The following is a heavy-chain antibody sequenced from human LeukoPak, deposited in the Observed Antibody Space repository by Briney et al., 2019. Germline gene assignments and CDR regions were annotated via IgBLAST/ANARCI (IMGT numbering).Heavy chain of an antibody. D-gene: IGHD2-2*01. V-gene: IGHV5-51*01. Sequence: GESLKISCQASGHKFTNYWIGWVRQMSGKGLEWMGIINPDDSETTYSPSFQGQVTISVDKSVSTAYLQWTSLKASDTAMYYCARLVVPAAISYWGQGTLVNVFS. CDR1: GHKFTNYW. J-gene: IGHJ4*02. CDR2: INPDDSET. CDR3: ARLVVPAAISY.